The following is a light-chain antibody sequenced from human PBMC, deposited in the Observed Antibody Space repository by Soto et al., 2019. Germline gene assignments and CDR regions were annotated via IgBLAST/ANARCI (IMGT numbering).Light chain of an antibody. Sequence: DIQLTQSPSFLSASVGDRVTITCRASQGISSYLAWYQQKPGKAPKLRIYAASTLQSGVPSRFSGSGSGTEFTLTISSLQPEDFATYYCQQLNSYLTFGPGTKVDIK. V-gene: IGKV1-9*01. J-gene: IGKJ3*01. CDR3: QQLNSYLT. CDR2: AAS. CDR1: QGISSY.